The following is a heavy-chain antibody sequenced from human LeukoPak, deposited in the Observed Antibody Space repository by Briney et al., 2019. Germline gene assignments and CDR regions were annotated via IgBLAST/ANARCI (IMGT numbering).Heavy chain of an antibody. CDR1: GYTFTGYY. CDR3: ARGGVLGYCSSTSCYAGGNYYYYGMDV. CDR2: INPNSGGT. J-gene: IGHJ6*02. V-gene: IGHV1-2*02. Sequence: ASVKVSCKASGYTFTGYYMHWVRQAPGQGLEWMGWINPNSGGTNYAQKFQGRVTKTRDTSISTAYMELSRLRSDDTAVYYCARGGVLGYCSSTSCYAGGNYYYYGMDVWGQGTTVTVSS. D-gene: IGHD2-2*01.